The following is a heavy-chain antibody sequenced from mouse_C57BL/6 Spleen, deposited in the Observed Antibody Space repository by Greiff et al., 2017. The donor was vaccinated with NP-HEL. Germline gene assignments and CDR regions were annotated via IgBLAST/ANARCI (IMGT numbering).Heavy chain of an antibody. CDR2: ISYDGSN. D-gene: IGHD2-4*01. Sequence: DVKLVESGPGLVKPSPSLSLTCSVTGYSITSGYYWNWIRQFPGNKLEWMGYISYDGSNNYNPSLKNRISITRDTSKNRFFLKLTSVTTEDTATYYCASEGDYDGYYYAMDYWGQGTSLTVSS. V-gene: IGHV3-6*01. CDR3: ASEGDYDGYYYAMDY. J-gene: IGHJ4*01. CDR1: GYSITSGYY.